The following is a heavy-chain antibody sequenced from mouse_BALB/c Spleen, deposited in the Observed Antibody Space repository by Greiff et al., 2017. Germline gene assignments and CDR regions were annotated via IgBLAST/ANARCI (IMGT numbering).Heavy chain of an antibody. Sequence: EVQLQQSGTVLARPGASVKMSCKASGYTFTSYWMHWVKQRPGQGLEWIGAIYPGNSDTSYNQKFKGKAKLTAVTSTSTAYMELSSLTNEDSAVYYCTRGRGSIYDYWYFDVWGAGTTVTVSS. CDR2: IYPGNSDT. J-gene: IGHJ1*01. D-gene: IGHD1-1*01. CDR1: GYTFTSYW. V-gene: IGHV1-5*01. CDR3: TRGRGSIYDYWYFDV.